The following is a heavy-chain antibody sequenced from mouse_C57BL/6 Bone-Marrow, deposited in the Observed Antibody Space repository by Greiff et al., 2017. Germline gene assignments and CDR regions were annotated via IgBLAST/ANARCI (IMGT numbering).Heavy chain of an antibody. CDR1: GFNIKDYY. J-gene: IGHJ2*01. D-gene: IGHD1-1*01. V-gene: IGHV14-2*01. CDR2: IDPEDGET. CDR3: ARSRNYGRSPYYCDY. Sequence: VQLQQSGAELVKPGASVKLSCTASGFNIKDYYLHWVKQRTEQGLEWIGRIDPEDGETKYAPKFQGKAPLTADTSTNTAYLQLSSLTSEDTAGYYCARSRNYGRSPYYCDYWGQGTTLTVSS.